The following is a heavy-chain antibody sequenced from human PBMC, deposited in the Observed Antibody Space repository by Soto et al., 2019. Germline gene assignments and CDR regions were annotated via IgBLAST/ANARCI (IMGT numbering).Heavy chain of an antibody. V-gene: IGHV3-74*01. Sequence: EVQLVESGGGLVQPGGSLRLSCAASGFTFSTYWMHWVRQAPEKGLLWVSHINGDGSYTDFADSVKGRFTISRDNAKNTVYLQMQSLRVEDTAVYFCVRTWHGFDIWGPGTMGTVSS. CDR2: INGDGSYT. CDR3: VRTWHGFDI. J-gene: IGHJ3*02. CDR1: GFTFSTYW.